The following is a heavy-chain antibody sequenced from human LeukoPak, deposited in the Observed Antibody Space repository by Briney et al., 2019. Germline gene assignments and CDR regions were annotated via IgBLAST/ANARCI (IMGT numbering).Heavy chain of an antibody. D-gene: IGHD2-21*02. CDR1: GFTFSSYW. CDR3: IRSGGDGNWGY. V-gene: IGHV3-74*01. CDR2: INGEGRDT. Sequence: GGSLRLSCAASGFTFSSYWMHWVRQPPGKGLVWVSQINGEGRDTSYADSVKGRFTISRDNAKNTLYLQLNSLRAEDTAVYYCIRSGGDGNWGYWGQGTLVTVSS. J-gene: IGHJ4*02.